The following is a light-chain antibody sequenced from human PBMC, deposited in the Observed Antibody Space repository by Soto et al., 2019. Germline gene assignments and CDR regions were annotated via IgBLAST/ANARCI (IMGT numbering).Light chain of an antibody. CDR2: DAS. CDR3: QQYHSYWT. Sequence: DIQMTQSPSTLSASVGDRVTITCRASQSISTWLAWYQQKPGKAPKLLIYDASSLKGGVPSRFSGSGSGTEFTLTISSLQTDDFSTYYCQQYHSYWTFGQGSKVDIK. V-gene: IGKV1-5*01. J-gene: IGKJ1*01. CDR1: QSISTW.